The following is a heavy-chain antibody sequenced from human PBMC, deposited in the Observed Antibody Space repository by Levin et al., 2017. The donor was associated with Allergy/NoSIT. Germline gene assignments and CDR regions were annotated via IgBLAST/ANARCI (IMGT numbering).Heavy chain of an antibody. Sequence: PGESLKISCKASGYSFSNYDINWVRQATGQGLEWMGWMNPNSGNTGYAQKYQGRVTMTMNTSISTAYMELSSLRSEDTAVYYCARAPFGSSGLTFDYWGQGTLVTVSS. D-gene: IGHD3-22*01. J-gene: IGHJ4*02. CDR1: GYSFSNYD. CDR2: MNPNSGNT. CDR3: ARAPFGSSGLTFDY. V-gene: IGHV1-8*01.